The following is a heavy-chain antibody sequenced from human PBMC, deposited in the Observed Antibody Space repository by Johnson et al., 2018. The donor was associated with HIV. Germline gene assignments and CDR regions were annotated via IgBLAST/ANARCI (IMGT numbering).Heavy chain of an antibody. J-gene: IGHJ3*02. CDR1: GFTFSSYA. CDR3: ARGGVGDVFDI. V-gene: IGHV3-30*04. D-gene: IGHD1-26*01. CDR2: IYRGGST. Sequence: QVQLVESGGGVVQPGRSLRLSCAASGFTFSSYAMHWVRQAPGKGLEWVAVIYRGGSTYYADSVKGRFTISRDNAKNSLYLQMNSLRAEDTAVYYCARGGVGDVFDIWGQGTMVTVSS.